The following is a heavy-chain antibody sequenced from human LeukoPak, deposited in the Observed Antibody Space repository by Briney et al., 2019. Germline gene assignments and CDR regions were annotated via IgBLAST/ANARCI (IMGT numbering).Heavy chain of an antibody. Sequence: NPGGSLRLSCAASGFTFSSYEMNWVRQGPGKGLEWVSYISSSGSTIYYADSVKGRFTISRDNAKNSLYLQMNSLRAEDTAVYYCARAQSFYYYGMDVWGQGTTVTVSS. CDR2: ISSSGSTI. J-gene: IGHJ6*02. V-gene: IGHV3-48*03. CDR1: GFTFSSYE. D-gene: IGHD4-11*01. CDR3: ARAQSFYYYGMDV.